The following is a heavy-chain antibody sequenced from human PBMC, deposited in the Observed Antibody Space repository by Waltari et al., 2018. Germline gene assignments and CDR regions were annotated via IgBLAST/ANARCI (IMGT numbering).Heavy chain of an antibody. V-gene: IGHV4-59*01. J-gene: IGHJ5*02. CDR3: AREGNSFGDWFDP. CDR1: GVSISSYY. Sequence: QVQLQESGPGLVKPSETLSLTCTVSGVSISSYYWSWIRQPPGKGLEWIGYIYYSGSTNYNPSLKSRVTISVETSKNQFSLKLSSVTAADTAVYYCAREGNSFGDWFDPWGQGTLVTVSS. D-gene: IGHD3-10*01. CDR2: IYYSGST.